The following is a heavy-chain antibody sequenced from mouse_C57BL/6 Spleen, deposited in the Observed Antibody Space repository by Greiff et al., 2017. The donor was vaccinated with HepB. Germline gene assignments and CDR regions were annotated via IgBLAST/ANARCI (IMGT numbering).Heavy chain of an antibody. CDR1: GYSFTGYY. Sequence: EVQLQQSGPELVKPGASVKISCKASGYSFTGYYMNWVKQSPEKSLEWIGEINPSTGGTTYNQKFKAKATLTVDKSSSTAYMQLKSLTSEDSAVYYCARRGGQRRSLYYAMDYWGQGTSVTVSS. V-gene: IGHV1-42*01. D-gene: IGHD3-2*02. J-gene: IGHJ4*01. CDR3: ARRGGQRRSLYYAMDY. CDR2: INPSTGGT.